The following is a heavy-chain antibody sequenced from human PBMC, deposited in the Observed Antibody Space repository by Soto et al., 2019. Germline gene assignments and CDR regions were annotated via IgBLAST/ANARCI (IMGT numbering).Heavy chain of an antibody. CDR3: ATGSGYDYGFDS. D-gene: IGHD5-12*01. Sequence: QVQLVQSGAAAKKPGASVKVSCKASGYTFSSYAVHWVRQAPGHRPEWMGWINGDNGNTKYSQKFQGRVTITRDTSATTAYMELSSLTSEDTAVYYCATGSGYDYGFDSWGQGTMVTVAS. J-gene: IGHJ3*02. V-gene: IGHV1-3*01. CDR1: GYTFSSYA. CDR2: INGDNGNT.